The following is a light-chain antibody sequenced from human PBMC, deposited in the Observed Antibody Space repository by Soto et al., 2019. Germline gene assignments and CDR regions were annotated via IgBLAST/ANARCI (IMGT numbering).Light chain of an antibody. CDR3: SSYTASGTLPYV. CDR2: EVS. CDR1: SSDVGDYDY. V-gene: IGLV2-14*01. Sequence: QSALTQPASVSGSPGQSITISCTGTSSDVGDYDYVSWYQQHPGKAPKLMIYEVSNRPSGVSNRFSGSKSGNTASLTIAGLQTEDEADYYCSSYTASGTLPYVCXTGTKVAVL. J-gene: IGLJ1*01.